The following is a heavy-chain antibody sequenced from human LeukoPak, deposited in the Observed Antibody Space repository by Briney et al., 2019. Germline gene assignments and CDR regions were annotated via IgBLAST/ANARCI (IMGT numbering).Heavy chain of an antibody. Sequence: GGSLRLSCAASGFTFSSYAMHWVRQAPGKGLEWVAVISYDGSNKYYADSVKGRFTISRDNSRNTLYLQKNSLRAEDTAVYYCARDAPDMAAAGSRNTLIQNDAFDIWGQGTMVTVSS. CDR2: ISYDGSNK. CDR3: ARDAPDMAAAGSRNTLIQNDAFDI. V-gene: IGHV3-30-3*01. J-gene: IGHJ3*02. CDR1: GFTFSSYA. D-gene: IGHD6-13*01.